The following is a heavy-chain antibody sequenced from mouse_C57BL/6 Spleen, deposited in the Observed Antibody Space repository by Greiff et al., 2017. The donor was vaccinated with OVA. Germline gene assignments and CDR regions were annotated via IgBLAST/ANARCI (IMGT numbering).Heavy chain of an antibody. CDR3: ARGDDGYYAMDY. D-gene: IGHD2-3*01. J-gene: IGHJ4*01. CDR2: INPNNGGT. CDR1: GYTFTDYY. V-gene: IGHV1-26*01. Sequence: VQLQQSGPELVKPGASVKISCKASGYTFTDYYMNWVKQSHGKSLEWIGDINPNNGGTSYNQKFKGKATLTVDKSSSTAYMELRSLTSEDSAVYYCARGDDGYYAMDYWGQGTSVTVSS.